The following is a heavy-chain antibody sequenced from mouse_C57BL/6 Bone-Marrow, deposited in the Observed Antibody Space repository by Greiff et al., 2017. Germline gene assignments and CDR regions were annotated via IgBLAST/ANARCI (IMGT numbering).Heavy chain of an antibody. CDR3: ARSLPRDY. CDR2: IDPSDSYT. V-gene: IGHV1-50*01. D-gene: IGHD2-10*01. CDR1: GYTFTSYW. J-gene: IGHJ2*01. Sequence: QVQLKQSGAELVKPGASVKLSCKASGYTFTSYWMQWVKQRPGQGLEWIGEIDPSDSYTNYNQKFKGKATLTVDTSSSTAYMQLSSLTSEDSAVYYCARSLPRDYWGQGTTLTVSS.